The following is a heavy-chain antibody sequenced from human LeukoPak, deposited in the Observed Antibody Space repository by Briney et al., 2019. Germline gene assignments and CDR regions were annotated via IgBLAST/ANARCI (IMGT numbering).Heavy chain of an antibody. D-gene: IGHD1-14*01. CDR1: GFTFSSYA. CDR2: ISYDGSNK. J-gene: IGHJ4*02. Sequence: GRSLRLSCAASGFTFSSYAMHWVRQAPGKGLEWVAVISYDGSNKYYADSVKGRFTISRDNSKNTLYLQMNSLRAEDTAVYYCAREGKPGTFDYWGQGTLVTVSS. V-gene: IGHV3-30-3*01. CDR3: AREGKPGTFDY.